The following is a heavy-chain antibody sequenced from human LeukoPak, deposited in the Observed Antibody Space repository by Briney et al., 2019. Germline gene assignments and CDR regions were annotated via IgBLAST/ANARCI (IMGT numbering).Heavy chain of an antibody. CDR3: ARDRVVDTAMAHFDY. Sequence: PGGSLRLSCAASGFTFSSYEMNWVRQAPGKGLEWVSYISSSGSTIYYADSVKGRITISRDNAKNSLYLQMNSLRAEDTAVYYCARDRVVDTAMAHFDYWGQGTLVTVSS. J-gene: IGHJ4*02. D-gene: IGHD5-18*01. CDR2: ISSSGSTI. CDR1: GFTFSSYE. V-gene: IGHV3-48*03.